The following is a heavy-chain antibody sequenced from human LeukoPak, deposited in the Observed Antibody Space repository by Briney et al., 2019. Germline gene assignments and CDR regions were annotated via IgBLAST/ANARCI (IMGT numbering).Heavy chain of an antibody. CDR2: IYSGGST. Sequence: GGSLRLHCPVPGQTDCSIYMNRFRQPPNKGLARVSVIYSGGSTYYADSVKGRVTISRDNSKNTLCLQMNSLRAEDTAVYYCARGPFDGGYLEYWGQGTLVTVSS. D-gene: IGHD3-22*01. CDR3: ARGPFDGGYLEY. J-gene: IGHJ4*02. V-gene: IGHV3-53*01. CDR1: GQTDCSIY.